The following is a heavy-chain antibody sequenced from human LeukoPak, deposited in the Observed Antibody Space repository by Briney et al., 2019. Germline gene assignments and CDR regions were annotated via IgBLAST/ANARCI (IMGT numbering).Heavy chain of an antibody. CDR3: ARDGRGDLTWIQLWSPFDY. V-gene: IGHV3-66*02. Sequence: PGGSLRLSCAASGFTVSSNYMSWVRQAPGKGLEWVSVIYSGGITYYADSVKSRFTISRDTSKNTLYLQMNSLRAEDTAVYYCARDGRGDLTWIQLWSPFDYWGQGTLVTVSS. D-gene: IGHD5-18*01. CDR2: IYSGGIT. CDR1: GFTVSSNY. J-gene: IGHJ4*02.